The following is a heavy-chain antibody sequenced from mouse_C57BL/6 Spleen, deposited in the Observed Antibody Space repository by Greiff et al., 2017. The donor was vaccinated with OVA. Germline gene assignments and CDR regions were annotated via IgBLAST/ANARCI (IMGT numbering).Heavy chain of an antibody. D-gene: IGHD1-1*01. J-gene: IGHJ1*03. CDR3: ARGNAYYGSSNWYFDV. Sequence: QVQLQQPGAELVKPGASVKMSCKASGYTFTSYWITWVKQRPGQGLEWIGDIYPGSGSTNYNEKFKSKATLTVDTSSSTAYMQLSSLTSEDSAVYYGARGNAYYGSSNWYFDVWGTGTTVTVSS. V-gene: IGHV1-55*01. CDR2: IYPGSGST. CDR1: GYTFTSYW.